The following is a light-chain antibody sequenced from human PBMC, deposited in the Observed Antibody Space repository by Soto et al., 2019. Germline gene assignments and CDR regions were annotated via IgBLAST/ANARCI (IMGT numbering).Light chain of an antibody. J-gene: IGKJ3*01. Sequence: EIVLTQSPGTLSLSPGERATLSCRASQSISSSYLAWYQQKPGQAPRLLIYGTSSRTTGIPDRFSGNGSGTDLTLTISRLEPEDFAVYSCQQYGGSPPVTFGPGTKVDIK. V-gene: IGKV3-20*01. CDR2: GTS. CDR3: QQYGGSPPVT. CDR1: QSISSSY.